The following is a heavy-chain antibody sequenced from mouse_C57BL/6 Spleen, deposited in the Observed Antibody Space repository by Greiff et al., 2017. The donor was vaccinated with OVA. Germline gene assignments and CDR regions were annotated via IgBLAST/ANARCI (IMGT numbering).Heavy chain of an antibody. CDR3: ARRGGDGYDRRYFYV. V-gene: IGHV1-52*01. J-gene: IGHJ1*03. CDR2: IDPSDSET. Sequence: QVQLQQPGAELVRPGSSVKLSCKASGYTFTSYWMHWVKQRPIQGLEWIGNIDPSDSETHYNQKFKDKATLTVDKSSSTAYMQLSSLTSEDSAVYYCARRGGDGYDRRYFYVWGTGTTVTVSS. CDR1: GYTFTSYW. D-gene: IGHD2-2*01.